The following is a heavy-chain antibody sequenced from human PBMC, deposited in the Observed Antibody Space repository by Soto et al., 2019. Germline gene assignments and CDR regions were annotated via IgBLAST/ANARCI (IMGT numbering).Heavy chain of an antibody. D-gene: IGHD6-25*01. J-gene: IGHJ4*02. Sequence: GASVKVSCKASGGTFSSYTISWVRQAPGQGLEWMGRIIPILGIANYAQKFQGRVTITADKSTSTAYMELSSLRSEDTAVYYCARGPGSSGCLLDYWGQGTLVTVSS. CDR2: IIPILGIA. CDR1: GGTFSSYT. CDR3: ARGPGSSGCLLDY. V-gene: IGHV1-69*02.